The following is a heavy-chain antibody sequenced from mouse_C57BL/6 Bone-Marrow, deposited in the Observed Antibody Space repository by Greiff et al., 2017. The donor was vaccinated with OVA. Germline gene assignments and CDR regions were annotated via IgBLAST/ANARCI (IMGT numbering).Heavy chain of an antibody. V-gene: IGHV1-64*01. D-gene: IGHD1-1*01. CDR2: IHPNSGST. CDR1: GYTFTSYW. CDR3: ARRDYGSSYNFDY. J-gene: IGHJ2*01. Sequence: QVQLKQPGAELVKPGASVKLSCKASGYTFTSYWMHWVKQRPGQGLEWIGMIHPNSGSTNYNEKFKSKATLTVDKSSSTAYMQLSSLTSEDSAVYYCARRDYGSSYNFDYWGQGTTLTVSS.